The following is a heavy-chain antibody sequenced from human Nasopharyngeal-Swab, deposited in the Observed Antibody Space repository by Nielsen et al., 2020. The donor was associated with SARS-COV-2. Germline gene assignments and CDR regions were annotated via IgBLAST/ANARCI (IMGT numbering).Heavy chain of an antibody. CDR2: IYHTGTT. V-gene: IGHV4-59*13. D-gene: IGHD3-22*01. CDR3: AVILYESSGYWVDY. J-gene: IGHJ4*02. Sequence: VRQIPGKGLEWIGYIYHTGTTNYNPSLKSRVIISIDTSKNQFSVKLSSVTAADTAVYYCAVILYESSGYWVDYWGQGTLVTVSS.